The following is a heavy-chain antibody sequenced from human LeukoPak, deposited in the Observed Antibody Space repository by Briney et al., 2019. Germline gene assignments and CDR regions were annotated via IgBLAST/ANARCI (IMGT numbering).Heavy chain of an antibody. CDR2: ISAYNGNT. CDR1: GYTFTSYG. D-gene: IGHD2-2*01. J-gene: IGHJ6*02. CDR3: ARAGYCSSTSCYRDGMDV. Sequence: ASVKVSCKASGYTFTSYGISWVRQAPGQGLEWMGWISAYNGNTNYAQKLQGRVTMTTDTSTSTAYMELRSLRSDDTAVYYCARAGYCSSTSCYRDGMDVWGQGTTVTVSS. V-gene: IGHV1-18*01.